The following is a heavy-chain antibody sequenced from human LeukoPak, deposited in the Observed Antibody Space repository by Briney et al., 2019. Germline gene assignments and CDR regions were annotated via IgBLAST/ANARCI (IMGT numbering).Heavy chain of an antibody. CDR3: ARGRGMGIVVVTAISGFDY. J-gene: IGHJ4*02. CDR2: ISAYNGNT. V-gene: IGHV1-18*01. D-gene: IGHD2-21*02. CDR1: GYTLTSYG. Sequence: ASVKVSCKASGYTLTSYGISWVRQAPGQGLEWMGWISAYNGNTNYAQKLQGRVTMTTDTSTSTAYMELRSLRSDDTAVYYCARGRGMGIVVVTAISGFDYWGQGTLVTVSS.